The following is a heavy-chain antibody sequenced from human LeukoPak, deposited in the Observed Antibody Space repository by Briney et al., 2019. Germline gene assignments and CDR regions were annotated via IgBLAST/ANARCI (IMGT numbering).Heavy chain of an antibody. V-gene: IGHV3-23*01. D-gene: IGHD6-13*01. J-gene: IGHJ4*02. CDR2: IIGSGSST. CDR1: GFTFSSYA. CDR3: ARGLLAAAGIDY. Sequence: PGGSLRLSCAASGFTFSSYAMSWVRQAPGKGLEWVSAIIGSGSSTYYADSVKGRFTISRDNAKNSLYLQMNSLRAEDTAVYYCARGLLAAAGIDYWGQGALVTVSS.